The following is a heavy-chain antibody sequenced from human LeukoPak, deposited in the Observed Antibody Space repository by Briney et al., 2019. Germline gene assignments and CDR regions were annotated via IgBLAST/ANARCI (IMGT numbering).Heavy chain of an antibody. J-gene: IGHJ4*02. CDR1: GFTVSSNY. Sequence: PGGSLRLSCTASGFTVSSNYMSWVRQAPGKGLEWVPVIYSGGSTFYADSVKGRFTISRDNSKNTLYLQMNSLRAEDTAVYYCARLRSRAYWGQGTLVTVSS. CDR2: IYSGGST. D-gene: IGHD3-10*01. CDR3: ARLRSRAY. V-gene: IGHV3-53*01.